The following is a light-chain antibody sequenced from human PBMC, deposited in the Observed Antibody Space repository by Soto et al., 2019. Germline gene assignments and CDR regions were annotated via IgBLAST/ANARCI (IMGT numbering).Light chain of an antibody. CDR1: QSISSS. V-gene: IGKV1-39*01. J-gene: IGKJ1*01. CDR3: LQDYNYPRT. Sequence: DIQMTQSPSSLSPSVGDRVTITCRASQSISSSLNWYQQKPGKAPKLLIYAASSLQSGVPSRFSDSGSGTDFTLTISSLQPEDFATYYCLQDYNYPRTFGQGTKVDIK. CDR2: AAS.